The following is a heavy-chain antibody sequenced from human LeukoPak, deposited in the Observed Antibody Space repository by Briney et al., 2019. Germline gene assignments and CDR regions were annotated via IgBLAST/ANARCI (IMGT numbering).Heavy chain of an antibody. V-gene: IGHV4-30-4*01. J-gene: IGHJ3*02. D-gene: IGHD3-22*01. CDR1: GGSISRGDYY. Sequence: SETLSLTCTVSGGSISRGDYYWSWIRQPPGKGLEWIGYIYYSGSTYYNPSLKSRVTISVDTSKNQFSLKLSSVTAADTAVYYCARPLRPDSSGYPNDAFDIWGQGTMVTVSS. CDR3: ARPLRPDSSGYPNDAFDI. CDR2: IYYSGST.